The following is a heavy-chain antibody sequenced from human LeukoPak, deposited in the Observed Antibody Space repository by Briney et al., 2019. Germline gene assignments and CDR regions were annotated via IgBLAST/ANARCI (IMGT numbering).Heavy chain of an antibody. Sequence: GRSLRLSCAASGFTFSSYGMHWVRQAPDKGLEWVAVISYDGSNRYYADSVKGRFTISRDNSKNTLYLQMNSLRAEDTAVYYCAKEGPTALGVPAHYGMDVWGKGTTVTVSS. CDR1: GFTFSSYG. V-gene: IGHV3-30*18. CDR3: AKEGPTALGVPAHYGMDV. J-gene: IGHJ6*04. CDR2: ISYDGSNR. D-gene: IGHD2-2*01.